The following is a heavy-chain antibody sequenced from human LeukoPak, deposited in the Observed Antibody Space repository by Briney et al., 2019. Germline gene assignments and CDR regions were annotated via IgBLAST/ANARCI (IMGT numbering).Heavy chain of an antibody. CDR2: IYPGDSDT. CDR3: ARLQCSSSSCYYDY. V-gene: IGHV5-51*01. CDR1: GYSITNYW. D-gene: IGHD2-2*01. Sequence: GESLKISCKGSGYSITNYWIGWGREMPGKGLEWMGIIYPGDSDTKYSPSFQGQVTISADKSLSTAYLQWSSLKASDTAMFYCARLQCSSSSCYYDYWGQGTLVTVSS. J-gene: IGHJ4*02.